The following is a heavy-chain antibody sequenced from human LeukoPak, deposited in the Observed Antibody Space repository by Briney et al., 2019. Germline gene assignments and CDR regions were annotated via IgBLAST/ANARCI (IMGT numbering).Heavy chain of an antibody. CDR3: ARRGGKNFGDYVLYYPFIDD. CDR1: NYTFSNYG. V-gene: IGHV1-18*01. Sequence: GASVKVSCKASNYTFSNYGIIWVRQAPGQGLEWLGWISDAQNLQGRLAMTIDTSTTTAYMQLRSLRSDDTAVYYCARRGGKNFGDYVLYYPFIDDWGKGATVTVSS. D-gene: IGHD4-17*01. J-gene: IGHJ6*03. CDR2: IS.